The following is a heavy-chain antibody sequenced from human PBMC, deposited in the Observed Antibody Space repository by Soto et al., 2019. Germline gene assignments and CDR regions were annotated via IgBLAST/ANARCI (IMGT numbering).Heavy chain of an antibody. V-gene: IGHV1-58*02. Sequence: VASVKVSCKASGFTFTSSAMQWVRQARGQRLEWIGWIVVGSGNTNYAQKFQERVTITRDMSTSTAYMELSSLRSEDTAVYYCATDRRPGKAFNSPFDYWGQGTLVTVSS. CDR1: GFTFTSSA. D-gene: IGHD1-20*01. J-gene: IGHJ4*02. CDR3: ATDRRPGKAFNSPFDY. CDR2: IVVGSGNT.